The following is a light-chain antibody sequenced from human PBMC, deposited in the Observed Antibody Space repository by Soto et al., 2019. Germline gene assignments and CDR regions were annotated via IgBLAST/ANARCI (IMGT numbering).Light chain of an antibody. Sequence: QSALTQPPSASGSPGQSVTISCTGTSSDVGSYNYVSWYQQHPGKAPKLMIYEVSKRPPGVPDRFSGSKSGNTASLTVSGLQAEDEADYYCSSYAGSNNVFGTGTKVTVL. V-gene: IGLV2-8*01. J-gene: IGLJ1*01. CDR1: SSDVGSYNY. CDR3: SSYAGSNNV. CDR2: EVS.